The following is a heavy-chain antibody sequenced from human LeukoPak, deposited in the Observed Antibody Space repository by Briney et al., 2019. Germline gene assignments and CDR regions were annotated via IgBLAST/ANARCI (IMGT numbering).Heavy chain of an antibody. CDR2: INPNSGGT. CDR3: ARDSIAAAGLSFDL. D-gene: IGHD6-25*01. CDR1: GYTFTGYY. V-gene: IGHV1-2*02. J-gene: IGHJ3*01. Sequence: ASVKVSCKASGYTFTGYYMHWVRQAPGQGLEWMGWINPNSGGTKYAQKFQGRVTMTRDTSIGTAYMELSRLRSDDTAVYYCARDSIAAAGLSFDLWGQGTLVTVSS.